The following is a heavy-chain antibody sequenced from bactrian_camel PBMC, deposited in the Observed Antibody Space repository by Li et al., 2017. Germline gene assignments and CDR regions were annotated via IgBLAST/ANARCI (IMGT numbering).Heavy chain of an antibody. CDR3: AGGSWSWPY. CDR1: GYTPSGRTY. CDR2: IALDGRT. J-gene: IGHJ4*01. D-gene: IGHD2*01. Sequence: HVQLVESGGGSVEAGGSLKLSCVASGYTPSGRTYMAWFRQALGKEREGVACIALDGRTDYTDSVKGRFTISRDNAKNTLYLQLNSLKIEDTAMYYCAGGSWSWPYWGQGTQVTVS. V-gene: IGHV3S57*01.